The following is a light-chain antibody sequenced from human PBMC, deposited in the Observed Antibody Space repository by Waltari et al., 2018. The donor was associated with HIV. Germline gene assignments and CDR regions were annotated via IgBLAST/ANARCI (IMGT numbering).Light chain of an antibody. V-gene: IGLV3-19*01. J-gene: IGLJ1*01. CDR1: SLRRYY. Sequence: SSELTQDPDVSVALGQTVRITCQGDSLRRYYAGWYQQKPGQAHVLVTDGKNNRPSGIPDRFSDTSSGNTAFWTSNGAQAEDAADYYCNSRDSGGNHRVFGTGTKVTVL. CDR2: GKN. CDR3: NSRDSGGNHRV.